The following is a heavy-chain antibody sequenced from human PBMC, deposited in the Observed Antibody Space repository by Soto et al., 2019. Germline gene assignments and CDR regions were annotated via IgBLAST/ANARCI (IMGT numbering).Heavy chain of an antibody. V-gene: IGHV4-31*03. Sequence: QVQLQESGPGLVKPSQTLSLTCTVSGGSISSGGYYWSWIRQHPGKGLEWIGYIYYSGSTYYNPSLRSRVTISVDTSKNQFSLKLGSVTAADTAVYYCARESAYCNGGSCSRSSWYFDLWGRGTLATVSS. CDR3: ARESAYCNGGSCSRSSWYFDL. CDR2: IYYSGST. CDR1: GGSISSGGYY. J-gene: IGHJ2*01. D-gene: IGHD2-15*01.